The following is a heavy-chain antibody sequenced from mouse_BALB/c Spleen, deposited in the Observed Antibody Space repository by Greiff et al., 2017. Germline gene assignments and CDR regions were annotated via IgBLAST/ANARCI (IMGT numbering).Heavy chain of an antibody. J-gene: IGHJ4*01. CDR1: GYTFTDYV. CDR2: IYPGSGST. V-gene: IGHV1-77*01. D-gene: IGHD4-1*01. CDR3: ARSGTPYAMDY. Sequence: QVHVKQSGPELVKPGASVKMSCKASGYTFTDYVISWVKQRTGQGLEWIGEIYPGSGSTYYNEKFKGKATLTADKSSNTAYMQLSSLTSEDSAVYFCARSGTPYAMDYWGQGTSVTVSS.